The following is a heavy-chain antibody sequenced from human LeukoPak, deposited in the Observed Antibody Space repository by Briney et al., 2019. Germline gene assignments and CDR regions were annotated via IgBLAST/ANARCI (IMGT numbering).Heavy chain of an antibody. CDR2: ISWDDDK. V-gene: IGHV2-5*04. CDR3: VQDRSGYLGFDY. CDR1: GFALSSRGVG. J-gene: IGHJ4*02. D-gene: IGHD3-22*01. Sequence: ESGPTLVKPTQTLTLTCTVSGFALSSRGVGVGWIRQPPGKALEWLSLISWDDDKRYSQFLRSGLNISKDTSKNQVVLRMSNMEPVETGTYYCVQDRSGYLGFDYWGQGTLVTVSS.